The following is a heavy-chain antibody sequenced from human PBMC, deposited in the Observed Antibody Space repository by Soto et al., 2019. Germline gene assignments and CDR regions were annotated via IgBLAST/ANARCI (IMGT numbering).Heavy chain of an antibody. CDR3: ARGRGYCSSTSCYIRGYYGMDV. CDR1: GGSFSGYY. Sequence: LSLTCAVHGGSFSGYYWSWIRQPSGKGLEWIGEINHSGSTNYNPSLKSRVTISVDTSKNQLSLKLSSVTAADTAVYYCARGRGYCSSTSCYIRGYYGMDVWGQGTTVTVSS. V-gene: IGHV4-34*01. J-gene: IGHJ6*02. D-gene: IGHD2-2*02. CDR2: INHSGST.